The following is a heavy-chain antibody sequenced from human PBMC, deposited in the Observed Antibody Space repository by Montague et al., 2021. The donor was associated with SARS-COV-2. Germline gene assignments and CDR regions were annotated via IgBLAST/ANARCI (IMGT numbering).Heavy chain of an antibody. J-gene: IGHJ3*02. CDR3: AGDTFYNGSDSYYVVSFVM. CDR1: GGSITSNW. Sequence: SETLSLTCTVSGGSITSNWWSWIRQPPGKGLEWVGYALYTGRSRSNPSLQSRVFISVDTSKSQVSLKLSSVTAADTAVYYCAGDTFYNGSDSYYVVSFVMWGQGTMVTVSS. CDR2: ALYTGRS. D-gene: IGHD3-10*01. V-gene: IGHV4-59*01.